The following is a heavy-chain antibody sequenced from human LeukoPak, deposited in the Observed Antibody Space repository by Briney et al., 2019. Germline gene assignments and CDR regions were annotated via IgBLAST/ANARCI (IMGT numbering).Heavy chain of an antibody. CDR1: GFTFSSYW. Sequence: GGSLRLSCAASGFTFSSYWMSWVRQAPGKGLEWVANIKQDGSEKYYVDSVKGRFTISRDNAKNSLYLQMNSLRAEDTAVYYCAKKPARYYFDYWDQGTLVTVSS. V-gene: IGHV3-7*03. CDR3: AKKPARYYFDY. J-gene: IGHJ4*02. CDR2: IKQDGSEK.